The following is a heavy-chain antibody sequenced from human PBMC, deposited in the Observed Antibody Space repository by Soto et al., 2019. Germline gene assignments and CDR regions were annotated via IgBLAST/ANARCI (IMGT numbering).Heavy chain of an antibody. J-gene: IGHJ5*02. D-gene: IGHD3-9*01. CDR2: IWYDGSNK. V-gene: IGHV3-33*01. CDR3: ARARSKVLRYFDWLLYS. CDR1: GFTFSSYG. Sequence: GSLRLSCAASGFTFSSYGMHWVRQAPGKGLEWVAVIWYDGSNKYYADSVKGRFTISRDNSKNTLYLQMNSLRAEDTAVYYCARARSKVLRYFDWLLYSWGQGTLVTVSS.